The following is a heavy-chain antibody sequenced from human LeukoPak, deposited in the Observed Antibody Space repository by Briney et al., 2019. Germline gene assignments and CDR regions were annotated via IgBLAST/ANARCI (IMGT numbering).Heavy chain of an antibody. D-gene: IGHD3-10*01. V-gene: IGHV4-38-2*01. CDR3: ARTGLYGSGSSDY. CDR1: GYSISSGYY. J-gene: IGHJ4*02. Sequence: SETLSLTCPVSGYSISSGYYWGWIRQPPGTGLEWIGSIYHSGSTYYNPSLKSRVTISVDTSKNQFSLKLNSVTAADTAVYYCARTGLYGSGSSDYWGQGTLVTVSS. CDR2: IYHSGST.